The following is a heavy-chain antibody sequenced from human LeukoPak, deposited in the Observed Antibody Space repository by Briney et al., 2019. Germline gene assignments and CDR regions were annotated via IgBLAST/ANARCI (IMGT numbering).Heavy chain of an antibody. CDR2: ISGSGGST. V-gene: IGHV3-23*01. Sequence: GGSLRLSCAASGFTFSDYYMSWIRQAPGKGLEWVSAISGSGGSTYYADSVKGRFTISRDNSKNTLYLQMNSLRAEDTAVYYCAIEVPAAGFDYWGQGTLVTVSS. J-gene: IGHJ4*02. CDR3: AIEVPAAGFDY. D-gene: IGHD2-2*01. CDR1: GFTFSDYY.